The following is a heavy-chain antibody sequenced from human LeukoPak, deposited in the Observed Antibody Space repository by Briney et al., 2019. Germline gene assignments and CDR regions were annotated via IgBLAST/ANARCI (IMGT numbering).Heavy chain of an antibody. D-gene: IGHD6-13*01. CDR2: ISSSSSNI. Sequence: PGGSLRLSCAASGFTFSSYTMDWVRQAPGKGLEWVSSISSSSSNIYYADSVKGRFTISRDSVKNSLYLQMNSLRVDDTAVYYCARDLKVAAAGTPAYYYGMDVWGQGTTVTVSS. CDR1: GFTFSSYT. V-gene: IGHV3-21*01. CDR3: ARDLKVAAAGTPAYYYGMDV. J-gene: IGHJ6*02.